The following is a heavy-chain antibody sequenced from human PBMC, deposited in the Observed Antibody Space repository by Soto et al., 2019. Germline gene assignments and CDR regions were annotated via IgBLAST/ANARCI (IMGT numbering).Heavy chain of an antibody. V-gene: IGHV3-15*07. CDR3: KAAGIVGATPYYFDY. CDR1: GFTFSNAW. CDR2: IKSKTDGGTT. D-gene: IGHD1-26*01. Sequence: GGSLRLSCAASGFTFSNAWMNWVRQAPGKGLEWVGRIKSKTDGGTTDYAAPVKGRFTISRDDSKNTLYLQMNSLKTEDTAVYYCKAAGIVGATPYYFDYWGQGTLVTVSS. J-gene: IGHJ4*02.